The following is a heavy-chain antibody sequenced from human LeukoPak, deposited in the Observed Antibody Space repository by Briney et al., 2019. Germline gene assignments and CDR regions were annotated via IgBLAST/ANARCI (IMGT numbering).Heavy chain of an antibody. Sequence: SETLSLTCAVYGGSFSGYYWSWIRQPPGKGLEWIGEINHSGSTNYNPSLKSRVTISVDTSKNQFSLKLSSVTAADTAVYYCAGGDYYDSSGYSRFLDYWGQGTLVTVSS. CDR1: GGSFSGYY. V-gene: IGHV4-34*01. D-gene: IGHD3-22*01. CDR2: INHSGST. CDR3: AGGDYYDSSGYSRFLDY. J-gene: IGHJ4*02.